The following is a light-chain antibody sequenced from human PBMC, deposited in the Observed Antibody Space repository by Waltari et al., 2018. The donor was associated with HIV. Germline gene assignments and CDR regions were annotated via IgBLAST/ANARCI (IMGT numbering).Light chain of an antibody. Sequence: EIAVTQSPGTLSLSPGERATLSCRASQSVNSKYLAWYQQKPGQAPRLLIYVASTRATGIPDRFSGGGSGTDFTLTIDRLESEDFAVYYCQQTGTFGGGTKVEI. V-gene: IGKV3-20*01. CDR1: QSVNSKY. CDR2: VAS. CDR3: QQTGT. J-gene: IGKJ4*01.